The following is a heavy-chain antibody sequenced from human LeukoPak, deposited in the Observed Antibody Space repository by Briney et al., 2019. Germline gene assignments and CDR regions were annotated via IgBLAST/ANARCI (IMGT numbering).Heavy chain of an antibody. D-gene: IGHD5-18*01. Sequence: PGGSLRLSCAASGFTFSSYDMHWVRHAPGKGLEWEAFIRYDGSNKYYADSVKGRFTISRDNSKNTLYLQMNSLRAEDTAVYYCAKDRRIHVYYFDYWGQGTLVTVSS. CDR1: GFTFSSYD. CDR2: IRYDGSNK. V-gene: IGHV3-30*02. J-gene: IGHJ4*02. CDR3: AKDRRIHVYYFDY.